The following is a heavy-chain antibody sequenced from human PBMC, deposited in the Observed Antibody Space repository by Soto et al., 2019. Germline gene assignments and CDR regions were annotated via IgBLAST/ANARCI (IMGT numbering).Heavy chain of an antibody. CDR1: GFTCTNYA. V-gene: IGHV3-23*01. CDR3: GKGNSKCGPGDAFDI. J-gene: IGHJ4*01. Sequence: GGSLRLSCAASGFTCTNYALNWVRQARGKGLEWVSSISGTGGSTFYAGSAKGRFTISRDNSKSTLFLQMTSLRAEDTAVYYCGKGNSKCGPGDAFDIWGQGTLLIVSS. CDR2: ISGTGGST. D-gene: IGHD3-9*01.